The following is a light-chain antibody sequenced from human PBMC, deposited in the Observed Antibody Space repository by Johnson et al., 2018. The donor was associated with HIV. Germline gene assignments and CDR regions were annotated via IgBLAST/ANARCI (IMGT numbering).Light chain of an antibody. CDR2: DNN. CDR1: SSNIGNNY. Sequence: QSILTQPPSVSAAPGQKVTIYCSGSSSNIGNNYVSWYQQLPGTAPKLLIYDNNKRPSGIPDRFSGSKSGTSATLAITGLQTGDEADYYCGAWDSSLSAYVFGTGTQVTV. V-gene: IGLV1-51*01. CDR3: GAWDSSLSAYV. J-gene: IGLJ1*01.